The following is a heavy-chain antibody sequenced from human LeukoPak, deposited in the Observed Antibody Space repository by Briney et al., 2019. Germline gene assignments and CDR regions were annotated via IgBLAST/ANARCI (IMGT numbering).Heavy chain of an antibody. D-gene: IGHD3-16*01. CDR3: ARDQPTLAFDY. V-gene: IGHV4-31*03. Sequence: SQTLSLTCTVSGGSISSGGYYWSWIRQHPGKGLEWIGYIYYSGSNYYNPSLKRRVTISVDTSKNQFSLKLSSVAAADTAVYYCARDQPTLAFDYWGQGTLVTVSS. CDR2: IYYSGSN. J-gene: IGHJ4*02. CDR1: GGSISSGGYY.